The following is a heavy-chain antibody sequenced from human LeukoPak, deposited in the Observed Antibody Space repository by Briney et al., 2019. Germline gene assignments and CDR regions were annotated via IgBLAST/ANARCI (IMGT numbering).Heavy chain of an antibody. V-gene: IGHV3-23*01. J-gene: IGHJ4*02. CDR1: GFTFSSYA. Sequence: GGSLRLSCAASGFTFSSYAMSWVRQAPGKGLEWLSAISGSGGSTYYADSVKGRFTISRDNAKSSLYLQMNSLRAEDTAVYYCVLASTARGGIDSWGQGTLVTVSS. D-gene: IGHD5-18*01. CDR3: VLASTARGGIDS. CDR2: ISGSGGST.